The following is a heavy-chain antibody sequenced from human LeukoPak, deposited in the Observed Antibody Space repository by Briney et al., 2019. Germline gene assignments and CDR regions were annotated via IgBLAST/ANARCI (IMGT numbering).Heavy chain of an antibody. D-gene: IGHD3-10*01. J-gene: IGHJ4*02. CDR2: INHSGST. CDR3: ARVSLVRGAPDYYFDY. V-gene: IGHV4-34*01. CDR1: GGSFSGYY. Sequence: SETLSLTCAVYGGSFSGYYWSWIRQPPGKGLEWIGEINHSGSTNYNPSLKSRVTMSVDTSKNQFSLKLTSVTAADTAVYYCARVSLVRGAPDYYFDYWGREPWSPSPQ.